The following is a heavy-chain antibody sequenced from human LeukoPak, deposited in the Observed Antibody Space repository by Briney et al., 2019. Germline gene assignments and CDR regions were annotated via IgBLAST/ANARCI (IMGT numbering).Heavy chain of an antibody. D-gene: IGHD4-11*01. CDR2: ISHDGSNN. CDR3: AKHTVKGAESNSPFDY. Sequence: GGSLRLSCAASGFTFSNYGMHWVRQAPGKGLEWVVVISHDGSNNNYADSVKGRFTISRDNSKNTLYLQMNSLRAEDTAVYYCAKHTVKGAESNSPFDYWGQGTLVTVSS. CDR1: GFTFSNYG. V-gene: IGHV3-30*18. J-gene: IGHJ4*02.